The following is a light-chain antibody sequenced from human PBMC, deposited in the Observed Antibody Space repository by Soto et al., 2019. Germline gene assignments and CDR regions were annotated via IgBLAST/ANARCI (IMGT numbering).Light chain of an antibody. V-gene: IGKV4-1*01. CDR3: QQCYSSPYT. Sequence: DIVMTQSPDFLAVSLGERATINCKSSQSVLSNSNNKNYLAWYQQKAGQPPKLLIYWASTRESGVPDRLSGSGSGPDFTLTISSLQAEDVAVYYCQQCYSSPYTFGQGTKVEIK. CDR2: WAS. CDR1: QSVLSNSNNKNY. J-gene: IGKJ2*01.